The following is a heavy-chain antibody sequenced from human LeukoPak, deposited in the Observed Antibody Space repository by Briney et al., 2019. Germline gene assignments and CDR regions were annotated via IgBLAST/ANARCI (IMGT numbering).Heavy chain of an antibody. CDR3: ARAGAPSDY. CDR2: ISNDGSNA. CDR1: GFTFSTQG. D-gene: IGHD3-10*01. V-gene: IGHV3-30*03. J-gene: IGHJ4*02. Sequence: PGGSLRLSCVASGFTFSTQGMHWVRQAPGKGLEWVALISNDGSNAYYGDSVKGRFTISRDNSKNTVYLQMNSLRVEDTAVYYCARAGAPSDYWGQGTLVTVSS.